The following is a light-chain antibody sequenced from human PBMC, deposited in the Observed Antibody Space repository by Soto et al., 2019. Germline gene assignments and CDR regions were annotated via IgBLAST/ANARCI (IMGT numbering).Light chain of an antibody. CDR3: SSYSSSPTHVV. Sequence: QSALTQPASVSGSPGRSVTISCTGSSSDVGDFNYVSWYQHLPGRAPKLIIYDVTNRPSGISYRFSASKSGRTASLTISGLQAEDGADYYCSSYSSSPTHVVFGGGTQLTVL. J-gene: IGLJ2*01. V-gene: IGLV2-14*03. CDR1: SSDVGDFNY. CDR2: DVT.